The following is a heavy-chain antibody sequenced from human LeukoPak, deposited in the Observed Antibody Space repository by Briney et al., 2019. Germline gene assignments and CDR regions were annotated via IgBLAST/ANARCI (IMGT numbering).Heavy chain of an antibody. CDR2: TYYRSKWYI. CDR3: TRDRGYCRGGSCYSIYYGMDV. J-gene: IGHJ6*02. CDR1: GDSFSTNSAA. Sequence: SQTLSLTCAISGDSFSTNSAAWNWIRQSPSRGLEWLGRTYYRSKWYIEYAVSVKSRITINPDTSKNQFSLQLNSGTPEDTAVYYCTRDRGYCRGGSCYSIYYGMDVWGQGTTVTVSS. V-gene: IGHV6-1*01. D-gene: IGHD2-15*01.